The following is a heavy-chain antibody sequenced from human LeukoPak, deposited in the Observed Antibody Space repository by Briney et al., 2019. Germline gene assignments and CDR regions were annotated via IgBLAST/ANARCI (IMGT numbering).Heavy chain of an antibody. CDR3: ARYAAITDGFPYYYYGMDV. CDR1: GFTFSSYA. J-gene: IGHJ6*02. CDR2: ISGGGNST. Sequence: GGSLRLSCAASGFTFSSYAMNWVRQAPGKGLEWVSTISGGGNSTYYADSVKGRFTISRDNSKNTLYLQMNSLRAEDTAVYYCARYAAITDGFPYYYYGMDVWGQGTTVTVSS. D-gene: IGHD1-1*01. V-gene: IGHV3-23*01.